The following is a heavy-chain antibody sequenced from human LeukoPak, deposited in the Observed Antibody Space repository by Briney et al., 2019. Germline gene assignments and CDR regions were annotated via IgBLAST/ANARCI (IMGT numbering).Heavy chain of an antibody. CDR3: ARVMRRGIAAAGTLYFFDY. CDR1: GGSISSSSYY. CDR2: IYYSGST. D-gene: IGHD6-13*01. J-gene: IGHJ4*02. Sequence: SETLSLTCTVSGGSISSSSYYWGWIRQPPGKGLEWIGSIYYSGSTYYNPSLKSRVTISVDTSKNQFSLKLSSVTAADTAVYYCARVMRRGIAAAGTLYFFDYWGQGTLVTVSS. V-gene: IGHV4-39*07.